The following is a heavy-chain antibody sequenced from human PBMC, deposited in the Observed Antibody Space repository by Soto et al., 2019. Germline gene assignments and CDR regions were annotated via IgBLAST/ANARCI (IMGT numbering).Heavy chain of an antibody. CDR2: IYPGDSDT. CDR1: GYSFPTHW. V-gene: IGHV5-51*01. D-gene: IGHD1-26*01. Sequence: GECRKLSGKVSGYSFPTHWIGWVRQMPGNGLEWMGVIYPGDSDTRYSPSFQGQVAISADKSLTTAHLQWSSLQASDTALYYCARNSGGAEDGTDLGQGTLGTVSA. J-gene: IGHJ1*01. CDR3: ARNSGGAEDGTD.